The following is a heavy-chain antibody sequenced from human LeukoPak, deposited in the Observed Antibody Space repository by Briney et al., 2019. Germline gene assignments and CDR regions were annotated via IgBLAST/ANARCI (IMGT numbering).Heavy chain of an antibody. CDR1: GFTFSGFA. Sequence: GGSLRLSCAASGFTFSGFAMHWVRQASGKGLEWVGRIRSKANSYATAYAASVKGRFTISRDDSKNTAYLQMNSLKTEDTAVYYCTRRYYGSGSYYNDPYYFDYWGQGTLVTVSS. CDR3: TRRYYGSGSYYNDPYYFDY. J-gene: IGHJ4*02. D-gene: IGHD3-10*01. V-gene: IGHV3-73*01. CDR2: IRSKANSYAT.